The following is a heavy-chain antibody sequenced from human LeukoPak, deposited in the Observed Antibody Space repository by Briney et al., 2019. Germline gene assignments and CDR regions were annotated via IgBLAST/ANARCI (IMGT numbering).Heavy chain of an antibody. CDR1: GGTFSSYA. CDR3: VRDVGINLAVAGKANWFDP. CDR2: IIPIFGTA. V-gene: IGHV1-69*05. Sequence: SVKVSCKASGGTFSSYAISWVRQAPGQGLEWMGRIIPIFGTANYAQKFQGRVTITTDESTSTAYMELSSLRSEDTAVYYCVRDVGINLAVAGKANWFDPWGQGTLVTVSS. J-gene: IGHJ5*02. D-gene: IGHD6-19*01.